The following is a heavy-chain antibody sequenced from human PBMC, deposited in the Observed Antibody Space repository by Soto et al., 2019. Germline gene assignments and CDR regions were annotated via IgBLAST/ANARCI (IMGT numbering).Heavy chain of an antibody. CDR1: GFTFSSYG. J-gene: IGHJ6*02. Sequence: PGGSLRLSCAASGFTFSSYGMHWVRQAPGKGLEWVAVIWYDGSNKYYADSVKGRFTISRDNSKNTLYLQMNSLRAEDTAVYYCARDVDTANYYGMDVWGQGTTVTVSS. CDR3: ARDVDTANYYGMDV. D-gene: IGHD5-18*01. V-gene: IGHV3-33*01. CDR2: IWYDGSNK.